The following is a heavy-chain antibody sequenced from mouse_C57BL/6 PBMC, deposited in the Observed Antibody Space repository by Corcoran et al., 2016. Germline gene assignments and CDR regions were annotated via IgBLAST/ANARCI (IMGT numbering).Heavy chain of an antibody. D-gene: IGHD2-10*02. CDR2: IYWDDDK. CDR3: ARMESIVYYYAMDY. V-gene: IGHV8-12*01. CDR1: GFSLSTSGMG. Sequence: QVTLKESGPGILQSSQTLSLTCSFSGFSLSTSGMGVSWIRQPSGKGLEWLAHIYWDDDKRDNPSLKSRRTISKDTSRNQVFLKITSVDTADTATYYCARMESIVYYYAMDYWGQGPSVTVSS. J-gene: IGHJ4*01.